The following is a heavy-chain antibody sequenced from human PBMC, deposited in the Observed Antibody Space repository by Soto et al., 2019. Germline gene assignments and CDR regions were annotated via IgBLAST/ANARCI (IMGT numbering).Heavy chain of an antibody. CDR3: AREKTMVRGVIINYYGMDV. Sequence: ASVKVSFKASGYTLTSYTLSWVRQAPGQGPEWMGWISAHDGKTNYAQNLQGRVTMNTDTSTNTAYMELRSLRSDDTAVYYCAREKTMVRGVIINYYGMDVWGQGTTVTVSS. V-gene: IGHV1-18*01. CDR2: ISAHDGKT. CDR1: GYTLTSYT. J-gene: IGHJ6*02. D-gene: IGHD3-10*01.